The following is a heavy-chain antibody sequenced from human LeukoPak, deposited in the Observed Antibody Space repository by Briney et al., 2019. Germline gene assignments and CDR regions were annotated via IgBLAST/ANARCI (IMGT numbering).Heavy chain of an antibody. D-gene: IGHD2-2*01. J-gene: IGHJ4*02. CDR1: RFTFSSYA. V-gene: IGHV3-23*01. Sequence: GGSLRLSCAAARFTFSSYAVSWVRQIPGKWLEWVSAIIGSDAGTYYADSVKGRFTISRDNSKNTLYLQMNRLSAEDTAVYYCAKGSRGSCSRTYCYPFDYWGQGTLVTVSS. CDR3: AKGSRGSCSRTYCYPFDY. CDR2: IIGSDAGT.